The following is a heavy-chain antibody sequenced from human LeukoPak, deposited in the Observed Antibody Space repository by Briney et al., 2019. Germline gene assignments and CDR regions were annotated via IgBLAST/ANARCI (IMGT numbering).Heavy chain of an antibody. D-gene: IGHD3-22*01. CDR3: ARHQSDSSGYYYLLDY. CDR1: GGSVSSGSYY. CDR2: IYYRGST. V-gene: IGHV4-61*01. J-gene: IGHJ4*02. Sequence: SETLSLTRTVSGGSVSSGSYYWSWIRQPPGKGLEWIGYIYYRGSTNYNPSLKSRVTISVDTSKNQFSLELSSVTAADTAVYYCARHQSDSSGYYYLLDYWGQGTLVTVSS.